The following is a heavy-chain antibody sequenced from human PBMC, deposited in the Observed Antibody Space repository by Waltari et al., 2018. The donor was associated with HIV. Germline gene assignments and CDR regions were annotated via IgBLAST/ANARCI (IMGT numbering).Heavy chain of an antibody. D-gene: IGHD3-10*01. CDR2: IKQDGSEK. V-gene: IGHV3-7*04. CDR1: GSTLSSYW. Sequence: EVQLVVSGGGLVQPGGSLRLPCAAPGSTLSSYWLSWVRQAPGKGLEWVANIKQDGSEKYYVDSVNGRFTISRDNAENSLDLQMNSLRAEDTAVYYCARGGFYGSGSKVNWGQGTLVTVSS. J-gene: IGHJ4*02. CDR3: ARGGFYGSGSKVN.